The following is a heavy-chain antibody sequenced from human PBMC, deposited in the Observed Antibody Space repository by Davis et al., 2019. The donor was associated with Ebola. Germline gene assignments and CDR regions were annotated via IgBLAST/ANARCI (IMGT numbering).Heavy chain of an antibody. CDR2: IYRDGRT. Sequence: GGSLRLSCVASGFVFRNYVMSWVRRAPGKGLEWVSVIYRDGRTYYADSVKGRFTISRDNSNNTVFLQMNSVRGDDTADYYCARHVYGDFWFFDLWGRGTRVTVSS. J-gene: IGHJ2*01. V-gene: IGHV3-66*04. D-gene: IGHD4-17*01. CDR3: ARHVYGDFWFFDL. CDR1: GFVFRNYV.